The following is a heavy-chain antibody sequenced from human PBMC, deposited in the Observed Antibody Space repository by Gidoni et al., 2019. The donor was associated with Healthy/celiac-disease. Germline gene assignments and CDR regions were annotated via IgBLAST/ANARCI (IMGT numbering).Heavy chain of an antibody. J-gene: IGHJ5*02. CDR2: NSSSSSTI. CDR3: ATRLLLWFP. CDR1: GFTFSRYS. Sequence: EVQLVASWGGLVQPGGSMRLSCAASGFTFSRYSMNWVRQAPGKGLEWVSYNSSSSSTIYYAVSVKGRFTISRENAKNSLYLQMNSVRAEDTAVYYCATRLLLWFPWGQGTLVTVSS. V-gene: IGHV3-48*01. D-gene: IGHD3-10*01.